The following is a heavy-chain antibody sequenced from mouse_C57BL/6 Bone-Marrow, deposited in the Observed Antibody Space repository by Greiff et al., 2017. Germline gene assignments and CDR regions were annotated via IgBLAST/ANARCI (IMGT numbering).Heavy chain of an antibody. CDR1: GYAFSSSW. D-gene: IGHD3-2*02. Sequence: QVQLQQSGPELVKPGASVKISCKASGYAFSSSWMNWVKQRPGKGLEWIGRIYPGDGDTNYNGKFKGKATLTADKSSSTAYMQLSSLTSEDSAVYFWATDSSGYVDYAMDYWGQGTSVTVSS. CDR3: ATDSSGYVDYAMDY. J-gene: IGHJ4*01. CDR2: IYPGDGDT. V-gene: IGHV1-82*01.